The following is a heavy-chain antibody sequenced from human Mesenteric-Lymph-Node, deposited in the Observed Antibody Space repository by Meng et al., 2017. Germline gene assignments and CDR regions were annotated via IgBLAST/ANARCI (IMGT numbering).Heavy chain of an antibody. CDR3: ARDVRPTVAYHDL. J-gene: IGHJ5*02. CDR1: GFTFKRSW. Sequence: GESLKISCAASGFTFKRSWMNWVRQAPGKGLEWVSSISSNSRYIYYADSVKGRFTISRDNAKNSVYLQMNNLRAEDTAVYYCARDVRPTVAYHDLWGQGTLVTVSS. V-gene: IGHV3-21*01. D-gene: IGHD6-19*01. CDR2: ISSNSRYI.